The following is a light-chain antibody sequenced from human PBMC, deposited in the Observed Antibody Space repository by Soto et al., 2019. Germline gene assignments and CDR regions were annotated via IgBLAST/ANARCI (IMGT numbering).Light chain of an antibody. Sequence: QSALTQPASVSGSRGQSITISCTGTRHNVGGYNYVSWYQQHPGKAPKLIIFEVTNRPSGISDRFSGSKSGNTASLTISGLQADDESHYYCSSYTSSSTLVFGGGTKLTVL. CDR1: RHNVGGYNY. J-gene: IGLJ2*01. V-gene: IGLV2-14*01. CDR2: EVT. CDR3: SSYTSSSTLV.